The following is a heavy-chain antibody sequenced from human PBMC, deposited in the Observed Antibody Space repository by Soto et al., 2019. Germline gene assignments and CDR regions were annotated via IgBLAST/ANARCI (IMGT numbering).Heavy chain of an antibody. CDR2: ISGSGGST. D-gene: IGHD3-10*01. CDR1: GFTFSSYA. CDR3: AKDRYYYGSGETARDV. Sequence: GGSLRLSCVASGFTFSSYAMSWVRQAPGKGLEWVSAISGSGGSTYYADSVKGRFTISRDNSKNTLYLQMNSLRAEDTAVYYCAKDRYYYGSGETARDVWGKGTTVTVSS. J-gene: IGHJ6*04. V-gene: IGHV3-23*01.